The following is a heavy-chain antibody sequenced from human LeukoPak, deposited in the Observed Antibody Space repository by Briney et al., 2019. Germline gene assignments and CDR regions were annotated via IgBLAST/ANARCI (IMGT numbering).Heavy chain of an antibody. J-gene: IGHJ4*02. D-gene: IGHD2-21*01. V-gene: IGHV3-74*01. CDR3: ATFPDY. Sequence: GGSLRLSCAASGFTFSSHWMHWVRQAPGKGLVWVSRISSDGSSTSFADSVKGRFTISRDNAENTLYLHMNSLRDEDTAVYYCATFPDYWGQGTLVTVSS. CDR1: GFTFSSHW. CDR2: ISSDGSST.